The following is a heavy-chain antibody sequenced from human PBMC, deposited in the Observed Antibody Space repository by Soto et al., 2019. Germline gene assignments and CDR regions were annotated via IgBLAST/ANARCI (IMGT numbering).Heavy chain of an antibody. V-gene: IGHV2-70*04. Sequence: SCPTLVYTTHTLTLTSTSSGFSRSTSGMRVSWIRLPPVKALEGLARIDCYEDKFYSTSLKTRHITTSDTSKNQVILRMDDMDLVDRATYYCEHSIAEAGAFDYWGQGTMVTVSS. CDR1: GFSRSTSGMR. CDR2: IDCYEDK. D-gene: IGHD6-13*01. J-gene: IGHJ4*01. CDR3: EHSIAEAGAFDY.